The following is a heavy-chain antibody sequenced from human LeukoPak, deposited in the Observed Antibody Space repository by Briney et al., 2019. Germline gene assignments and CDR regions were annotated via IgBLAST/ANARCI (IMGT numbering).Heavy chain of an antibody. CDR1: GFALSTHG. Sequence: PGGSLRLSCATSGFALSTHGMHWVRQAPGKGPEWVSFISDQGRNRYYADSVKGRFTISRDNSKNTVLLQMNSLRVEDTAKYYCARDRRGDYFFAKVMDVWGQGTSVLVSS. CDR2: ISDQGRNR. J-gene: IGHJ6*02. D-gene: IGHD4-17*01. V-gene: IGHV3-30*03. CDR3: ARDRRGDYFFAKVMDV.